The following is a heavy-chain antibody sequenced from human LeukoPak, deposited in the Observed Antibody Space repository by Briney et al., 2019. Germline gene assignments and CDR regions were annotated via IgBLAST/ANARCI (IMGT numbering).Heavy chain of an antibody. J-gene: IGHJ1*01. V-gene: IGHV3-21*01. CDR2: ISTRVSYI. Sequence: PGGSLRLSCAASGFTFSSYNMNWVRQAPGKGLEWVSSISTRVSYIYYADSVKGRFTISRDNAKNSLYLQMTSLRAEDTAVYYCAKAEVLLWFGESPGAEYFQHWGQGTLVTVSS. CDR3: AKAEVLLWFGESPGAEYFQH. CDR1: GFTFSSYN. D-gene: IGHD3-10*01.